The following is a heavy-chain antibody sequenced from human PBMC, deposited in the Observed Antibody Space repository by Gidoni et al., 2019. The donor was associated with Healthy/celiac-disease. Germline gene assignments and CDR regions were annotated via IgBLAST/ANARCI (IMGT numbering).Heavy chain of an antibody. D-gene: IGHD3-16*02. CDR2: ISAYNGNT. J-gene: IGHJ4*02. V-gene: IGHV1-18*01. Sequence: QVQRVQSGAEVKKPGAAVKVSCKASGYTFTSYGISWVRQAPGQGLEWMGWISAYNGNTNHAQKLQGRVTMTTDTSTSTAYLELRSLRSDDPAVYYCARDPSGGYDYVWVSYRPFDYWCQGTLVTVSS. CDR1: GYTFTSYG. CDR3: ARDPSGGYDYVWVSYRPFDY.